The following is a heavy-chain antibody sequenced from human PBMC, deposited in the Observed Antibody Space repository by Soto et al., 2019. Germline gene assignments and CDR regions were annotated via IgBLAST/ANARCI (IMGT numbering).Heavy chain of an antibody. CDR2: INYSGST. CDR1: GGSFSGYR. Sequence: QVELQQWGAGLLKPSETLSLTCAVYGGSFSGYRWNWIRLSPGKGLAWIGEINYSGSTNYDPSLKSRVTISIDTSKNQYSLKLSSVTAADTAVYYCARGRRWLRLDNWFDPWGQGTLVIVSS. D-gene: IGHD5-12*01. J-gene: IGHJ5*02. V-gene: IGHV4-34*01. CDR3: ARGRRWLRLDNWFDP.